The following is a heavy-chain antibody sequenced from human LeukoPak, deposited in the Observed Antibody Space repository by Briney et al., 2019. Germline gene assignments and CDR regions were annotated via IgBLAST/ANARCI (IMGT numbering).Heavy chain of an antibody. CDR1: GFTVSSNY. D-gene: IGHD6-19*01. CDR2: IYSGGST. J-gene: IGHJ4*02. V-gene: IGHV3-66*01. CDR3: ARESRPSSFDY. Sequence: GGSLRLSCAASGFTVSSNYMSWVRQAPGKGLEWVSVIYSGGSTYYADSVKGRFTISRDNSKNTLYLQMNSLRAEDTAVYYCARESRPSSFDYWGQGTLVTVSS.